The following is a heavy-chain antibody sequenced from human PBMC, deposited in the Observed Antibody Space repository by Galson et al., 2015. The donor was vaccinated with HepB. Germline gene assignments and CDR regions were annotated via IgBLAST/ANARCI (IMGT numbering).Heavy chain of an antibody. J-gene: IGHJ3*02. D-gene: IGHD6-13*01. CDR2: IYYSGST. V-gene: IGHV4-59*08. CDR1: GGSISSYY. CDR3: ASSIAAAGTAAFDI. Sequence: SETLSLTCTVSGGSISSYYWSWIRQPPGKGLEWIGYIYYSGSTNYNPSLKSRVTISVDTSKNQFSLKLSSVTAADTAVYYCASSIAAAGTAAFDIWGQGTIVTVSS.